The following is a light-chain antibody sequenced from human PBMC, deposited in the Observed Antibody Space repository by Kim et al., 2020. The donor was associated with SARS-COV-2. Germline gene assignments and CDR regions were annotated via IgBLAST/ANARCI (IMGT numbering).Light chain of an antibody. V-gene: IGKV3-11*01. CDR1: QSVSRC. CDR2: DTS. Sequence: CLSTGERATRSWRASQSVSRCLAWYQQKPGQAPRLLIYDTSNRVTGITARLSGSGSGTDFTLTISSLEPEDFAVYYCQQRSNWPPTFGGGTKLEI. J-gene: IGKJ4*01. CDR3: QQRSNWPPT.